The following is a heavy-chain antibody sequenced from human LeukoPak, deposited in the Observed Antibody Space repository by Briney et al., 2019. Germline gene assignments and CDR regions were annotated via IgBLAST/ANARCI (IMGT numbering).Heavy chain of an antibody. V-gene: IGHV3-7*01. CDR3: ARYRDGDYFDY. D-gene: IGHD4-17*01. J-gene: IGHJ4*02. CDR2: IKQDGSQK. Sequence: SSSSYYWGWIRQPPGKGLEWVANIKQDGSQKYSVDSVKGRFTISRDNAKNSVYLQMNSLIAEDTAVYYCARYRDGDYFDYWGQGILVTVSS. CDR1: SSSSYY.